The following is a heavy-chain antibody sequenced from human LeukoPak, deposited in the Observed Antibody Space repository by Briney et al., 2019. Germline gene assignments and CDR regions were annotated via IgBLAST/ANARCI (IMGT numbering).Heavy chain of an antibody. CDR2: ITGSGGTT. D-gene: IGHD3-10*01. J-gene: IGHJ6*02. CDR1: GFTFSNYA. CDR3: ARVWYGELKVDV. V-gene: IGHV3-23*01. Sequence: GGSLRLSCAASGFTFSNYAMSWFRQAPGKGLEWVSTITGSGGTTYYADSVKGRFIISRDNSKNTLSLQMNSLRAEDTAVYYCARVWYGELKVDVWGQGTTVTVSS.